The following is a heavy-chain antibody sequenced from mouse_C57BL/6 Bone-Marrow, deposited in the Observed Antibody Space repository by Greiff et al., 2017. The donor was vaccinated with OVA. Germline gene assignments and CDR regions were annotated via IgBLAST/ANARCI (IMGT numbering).Heavy chain of an antibody. Sequence: QVQLQQPGAELVRPGTSVKLSCKASGYTFTSYWMHWVKQRPGQGLEWIGVIDPSDSYTNYNQKFKGKATLTVDTSSSTAYMQLSSLTSEDSAVYYCARCLLLRSFDYWGQGTTLTVSS. CDR1: GYTFTSYW. CDR3: ARCLLLRSFDY. D-gene: IGHD1-1*01. CDR2: IDPSDSYT. J-gene: IGHJ2*01. V-gene: IGHV1-59*01.